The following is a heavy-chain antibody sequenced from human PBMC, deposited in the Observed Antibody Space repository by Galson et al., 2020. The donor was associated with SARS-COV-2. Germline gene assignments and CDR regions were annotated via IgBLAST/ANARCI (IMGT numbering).Heavy chain of an antibody. CDR2: IYPYNGQT. D-gene: IGHD2-2*01. Sequence: ASVTVSCRASNYAFTTYDISWVRQAPGQGLEWLGWIYPYNGQTNYAQNFQGRVTLTTDTSTTTAYMELRSLRTDDTAVYYCARKSSDAFDFWGQGTMVTVSS. J-gene: IGHJ3*01. CDR3: ARKSSDAFDF. CDR1: NYAFTTYD. V-gene: IGHV1-18*04.